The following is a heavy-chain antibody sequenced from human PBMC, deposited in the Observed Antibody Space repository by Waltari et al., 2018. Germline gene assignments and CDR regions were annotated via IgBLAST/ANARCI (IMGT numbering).Heavy chain of an antibody. J-gene: IGHJ6*02. CDR3: AREYNWNYYYYYGMDV. CDR2: IYYSGGT. Sequence: QLQLQESGPGLVKPSETLTLTCTVSGGSISSSSYYWGWIRQPPGKGLEWIGRIYYSGGTYYNPSLKSRVTISVDTSKNQFSLKLSSVTAADTAVYYCAREYNWNYYYYYGMDVWGQGTTVTVSS. V-gene: IGHV4-39*01. CDR1: GGSISSSSYY. D-gene: IGHD1-20*01.